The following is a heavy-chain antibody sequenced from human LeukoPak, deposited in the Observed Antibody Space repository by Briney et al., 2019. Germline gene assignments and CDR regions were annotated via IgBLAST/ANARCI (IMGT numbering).Heavy chain of an antibody. D-gene: IGHD5-18*01. CDR3: ARYGDSYGSKGKGAFDI. Sequence: GSLRLSCAASGFTFSDYYMSWIRQAPGKGLEWVSYISSSGSYTNYADSVKGRFTISRDNAKNSLYLQMNSLRAEDTAVYYCARYGDSYGSKGKGAFDIWGQGTMVTVSS. CDR2: ISSSGSYT. CDR1: GFTFSDYY. V-gene: IGHV3-11*06. J-gene: IGHJ3*02.